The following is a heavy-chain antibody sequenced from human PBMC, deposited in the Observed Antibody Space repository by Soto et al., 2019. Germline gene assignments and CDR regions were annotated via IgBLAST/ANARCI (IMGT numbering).Heavy chain of an antibody. CDR2: IDPSDSYT. V-gene: IGHV5-10-1*01. J-gene: IGHJ1*01. CDR3: AKFKYSTPVRYNQH. D-gene: IGHD6-13*01. Sequence: PGESLKISCTGSGYSFTSYWINWVRQMPGKGREGMGRIDPSDSYTNYSPSFQGHVTISADKSISTAYLQWSSLKASDTAIYYCAKFKYSTPVRYNQHWGQGTPVTVSS. CDR1: GYSFTSYW.